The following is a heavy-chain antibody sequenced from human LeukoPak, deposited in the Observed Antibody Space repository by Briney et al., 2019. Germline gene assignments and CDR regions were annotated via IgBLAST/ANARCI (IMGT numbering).Heavy chain of an antibody. CDR1: GGSISSGGYY. J-gene: IGHJ3*02. D-gene: IGHD3-10*01. Sequence: PSETLSLTCTVSGGSISSGGYYWSWIRQHPGKGLEWIGYIYYSGSTYYNPSLKSRVTISVDTSKNQFSLKLSSVTAADTAVYYCARDWVAGVPFDAFDIWGQGTMVSVSS. CDR3: ARDWVAGVPFDAFDI. V-gene: IGHV4-31*03. CDR2: IYYSGST.